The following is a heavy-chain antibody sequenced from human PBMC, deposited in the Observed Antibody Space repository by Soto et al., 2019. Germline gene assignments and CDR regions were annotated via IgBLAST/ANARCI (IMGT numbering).Heavy chain of an antibody. Sequence: GSLRLSCAASGFTFSDYYMSWIRQAPGKGLEWVSYISSSGSTIYYADSVKGRFTISRDNAKNSLYLQMNSLRAEDTAVYYCARALYYYDSSGYYIGPGVDYWGQGTLVTAPQ. CDR2: ISSSGSTI. V-gene: IGHV3-11*01. CDR3: ARALYYYDSSGYYIGPGVDY. CDR1: GFTFSDYY. J-gene: IGHJ4*02. D-gene: IGHD3-22*01.